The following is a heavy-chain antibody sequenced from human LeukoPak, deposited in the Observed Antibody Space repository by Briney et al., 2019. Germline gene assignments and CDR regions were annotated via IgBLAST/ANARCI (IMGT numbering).Heavy chain of an antibody. V-gene: IGHV1-2*06. J-gene: IGHJ3*02. CDR3: AGEDNSSGYRPFDI. D-gene: IGHD3-22*01. Sequence: ASVKVSCKASGYTFTGYYIHWVRQAPGQGLEWMGRINPNNGGTNYAQKFQGRVTMTRDMSMSTACMELSRLRSVDTAVYYCAGEDNSSGYRPFDIWGQGTMVTGPS. CDR2: INPNNGGT. CDR1: GYTFTGYY.